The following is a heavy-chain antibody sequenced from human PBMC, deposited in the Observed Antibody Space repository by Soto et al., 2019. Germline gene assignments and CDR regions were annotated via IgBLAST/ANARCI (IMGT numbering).Heavy chain of an antibody. D-gene: IGHD3-10*01. Sequence: PSETLSLTCAVYGGSFSGYYWSWIRQPPGKGLEWIGEINHSGSTNYNPSLKSRVTISVDTSKNQFSLKLSSVTAADTAVYYCARGWRHGSGSPRYYYYGMDVWGQGTTVTVSS. J-gene: IGHJ6*02. CDR1: GGSFSGYY. CDR3: ARGWRHGSGSPRYYYYGMDV. V-gene: IGHV4-34*01. CDR2: INHSGST.